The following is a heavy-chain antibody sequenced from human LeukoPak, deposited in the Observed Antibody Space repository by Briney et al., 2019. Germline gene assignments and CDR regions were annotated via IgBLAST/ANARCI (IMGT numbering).Heavy chain of an antibody. CDR2: ILPSSGGP. CDR3: VRKGEEYGDHDY. J-gene: IGHJ4*02. Sequence: ASVKVSCKASGYTFTGYYMHWVRQAPGQGLEWMGWILPSSGGPYYAQKFQGRITMTRVTSISTAYMELSRLTSDDTAVYYCVRKGEEYGDHDYWGQGPLVSVSS. CDR1: GYTFTGYY. V-gene: IGHV1-2*02. D-gene: IGHD4-17*01.